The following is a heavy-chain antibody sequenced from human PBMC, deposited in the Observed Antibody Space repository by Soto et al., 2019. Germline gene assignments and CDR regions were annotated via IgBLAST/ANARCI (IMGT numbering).Heavy chain of an antibody. CDR1: GGSFSGYY. CDR3: ARGRRGWFDP. CDR2: INHSGST. J-gene: IGHJ5*02. Sequence: QVQLQQWGAGLLKPSETLSLTCAVYGGSFSGYYWSWIRQPPGKGLEWIGEINHSGSTNYNPSLKSRVTISVDTSMNQFSLKLSSVTAADTAGYYCARGRRGWFDPWGQGTLVTVSS. V-gene: IGHV4-34*01.